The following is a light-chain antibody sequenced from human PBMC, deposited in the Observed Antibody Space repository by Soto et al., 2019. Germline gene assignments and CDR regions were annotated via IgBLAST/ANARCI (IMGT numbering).Light chain of an antibody. CDR2: KAS. CDR1: QSIVTY. J-gene: IGKJ1*01. V-gene: IGKV1-5*03. Sequence: DIQMTQSPSSLSASVGDRVTITCRASQSIVTYLNWYLQKPGKAPKLLIYKASSLESGVPSRFSGSGSGTEFTLTISSLQPGDFATYYCQQYNSYSWTFGQGTKVDIK. CDR3: QQYNSYSWT.